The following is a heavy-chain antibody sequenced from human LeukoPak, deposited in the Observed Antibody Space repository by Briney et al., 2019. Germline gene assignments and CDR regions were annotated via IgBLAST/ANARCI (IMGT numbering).Heavy chain of an antibody. CDR1: GFSFTSYW. D-gene: IGHD3-22*01. CDR3: ARRQYYYDSSGYFQYYFDY. CDR2: IYPGDSDT. Sequence: PGESLKISCKGSGFSFTSYWIGWVRQLPGKGLEWMGIIYPGDSDTRYSPSFQGQVTISADKSISTAYLQWSSLKASDTAMYYCARRQYYYDSSGYFQYYFDYWGQGTLVTVSS. V-gene: IGHV5-51*01. J-gene: IGHJ4*02.